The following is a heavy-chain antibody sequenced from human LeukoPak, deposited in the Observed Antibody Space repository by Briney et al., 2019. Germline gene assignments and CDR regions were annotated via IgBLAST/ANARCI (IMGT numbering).Heavy chain of an antibody. CDR2: IYSGGST. Sequence: PGGSLRLSCAASGFTVSSNYMSWVRQAPGKGLEWVSVIYSGGSTYYADSVKGRFTISRDNSKNTLYLQMNSLRAEDTAVYYCARGPGGYDYRNYYYGMDVWGQGTTVTVSS. CDR3: ARGPGGYDYRNYYYGMDV. V-gene: IGHV3-66*01. CDR1: GFTVSSNY. J-gene: IGHJ6*02. D-gene: IGHD5-12*01.